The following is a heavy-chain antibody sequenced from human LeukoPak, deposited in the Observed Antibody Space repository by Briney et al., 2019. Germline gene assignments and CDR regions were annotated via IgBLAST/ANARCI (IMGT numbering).Heavy chain of an antibody. D-gene: IGHD6-13*01. Sequence: GGSLRLSCAASRFTVSTNYMSWVRQAPGKGLEWVSVIYSGGSTYYADSVKGRFTISRDNSKNTLYLQMDSLRAEDTAVYYCARVGAGSSWSPVAFDIWGQGTMVTVSS. CDR2: IYSGGST. V-gene: IGHV3-66*01. CDR1: RFTVSTNY. CDR3: ARVGAGSSWSPVAFDI. J-gene: IGHJ3*02.